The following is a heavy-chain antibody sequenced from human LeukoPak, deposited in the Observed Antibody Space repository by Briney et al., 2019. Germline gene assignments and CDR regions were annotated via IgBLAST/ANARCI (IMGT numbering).Heavy chain of an antibody. V-gene: IGHV1-18*04. CDR3: AREQYQPAREICFDP. CDR1: GYTFTSYG. CDR2: ISAYNGNT. Sequence: ASVKVSCKASGYTFTSYGIRWVRQAPGQGLEWMGWISAYNGNTNYAQKLQGRVTMTTDTSTSTAYLELRSLRSDDTAVYYCAREQYQPAREICFDPWGQGTLVTVSS. D-gene: IGHD2-2*01. J-gene: IGHJ5*02.